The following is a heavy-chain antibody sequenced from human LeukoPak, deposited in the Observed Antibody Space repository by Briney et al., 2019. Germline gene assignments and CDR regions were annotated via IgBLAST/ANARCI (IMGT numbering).Heavy chain of an antibody. CDR2: ISSNGGST. D-gene: IGHD5-18*01. CDR1: GFTFSSYA. Sequence: GGSLRLSCAASGFTFSSYAMHWVRQAPGKGLEYVSAISSNGGSTYYADSVKGRFTISRDNSKNTLYLQMNSLRAEDTAVYYCAREGYSYGYDYWGQGTLVTVSS. V-gene: IGHV3-64*02. J-gene: IGHJ4*02. CDR3: AREGYSYGYDY.